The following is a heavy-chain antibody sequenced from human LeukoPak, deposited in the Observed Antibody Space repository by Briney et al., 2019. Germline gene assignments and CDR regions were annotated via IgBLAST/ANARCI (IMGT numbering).Heavy chain of an antibody. CDR1: GGSVSSGSYY. CDR3: AGWPLRGLFDY. J-gene: IGHJ4*02. CDR2: IYYSGST. D-gene: IGHD3-16*01. Sequence: SETLSLTCTVSGGSVSSGSYYWSWIRQPPGKGLEWIGYIYYSGSTNYNPSLKSRVTISVDTSKNQFSLKLSSVTAADTAVYYCAGWPLRGLFDYWGQGTLVTVSS. V-gene: IGHV4-61*01.